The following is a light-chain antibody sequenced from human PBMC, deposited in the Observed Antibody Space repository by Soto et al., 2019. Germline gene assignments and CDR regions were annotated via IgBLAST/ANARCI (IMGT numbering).Light chain of an antibody. CDR1: SSDVGSYNL. CDR3: CSYAGSSTLV. J-gene: IGLJ2*01. Sequence: QSALTQPASVSGSPGQSITISCTGTSSDVGSYNLVSWYQQYSGKAPKLMIYEGSKRPSGISNRFSGSKSGNTASLTISGLQAEDEADYYCCSYAGSSTLVFGGGTKVTVL. CDR2: EGS. V-gene: IGLV2-23*01.